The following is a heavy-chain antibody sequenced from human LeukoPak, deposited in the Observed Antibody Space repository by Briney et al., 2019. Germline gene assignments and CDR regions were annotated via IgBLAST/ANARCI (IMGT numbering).Heavy chain of an antibody. CDR1: GYTFTSYA. D-gene: IGHD5-18*01. Sequence: GASVKVSCKASGYTFTSYAMHWVRQAPGQRLEWMGWINAGNGNTKYSQKFQGRVTITRDTSASTAYVELSSLGSEDTAVYYCARSINPYGGRRNTAMVPNAFDIWGQGTMVTVSS. CDR2: INAGNGNT. CDR3: ARSINPYGGRRNTAMVPNAFDI. J-gene: IGHJ3*02. V-gene: IGHV1-3*01.